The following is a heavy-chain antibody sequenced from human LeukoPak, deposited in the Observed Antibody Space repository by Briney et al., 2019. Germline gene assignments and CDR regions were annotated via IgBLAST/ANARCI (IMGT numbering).Heavy chain of an antibody. J-gene: IGHJ4*02. Sequence: GRSLRLSCAASGFTFSSYAMHWVRQAPGKGLEWVAVISYDGSNKYYADSVKGRFTISRDNSKNTLYLQMNSLRAEDTAVYYCARDPRGSGYYGHRVFDYWGQGTLVTVSS. CDR2: ISYDGSNK. D-gene: IGHD3-22*01. CDR1: GFTFSSYA. CDR3: ARDPRGSGYYGHRVFDY. V-gene: IGHV3-30-3*01.